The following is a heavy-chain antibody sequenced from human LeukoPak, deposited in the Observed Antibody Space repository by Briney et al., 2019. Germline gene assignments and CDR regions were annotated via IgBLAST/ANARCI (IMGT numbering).Heavy chain of an antibody. CDR3: ARATGDFWSGYYFDY. J-gene: IGHJ4*02. CDR1: GYTFTGYY. Sequence: ASVKVSCKASGYTFTGYYMHWVRQAPGQGLEWMGWISAYNGNTNYAQKLQGRVTMTTDTSTSTAYMELRSLRSDDTAVYYCARATGDFWSGYYFDYWGQGTLVTVSS. V-gene: IGHV1-18*04. D-gene: IGHD3-3*01. CDR2: ISAYNGNT.